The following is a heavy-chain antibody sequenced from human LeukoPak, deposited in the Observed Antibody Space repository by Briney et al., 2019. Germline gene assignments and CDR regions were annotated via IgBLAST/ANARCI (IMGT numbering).Heavy chain of an antibody. V-gene: IGHV4-59*01. D-gene: IGHD1-1*01. CDR2: IYYSGST. CDR3: ARDQKAGIDY. J-gene: IGHJ4*02. CDR1: GGSISSYY. Sequence: SETLSPTCTVSGGSISSYYWSWIRLPPGKGLEWIGYIYYSGSTNYNPSLKSRVTISVDTSKNQFSLKLSSVTAADTAVYYCARDQKAGIDYWGQGTLVTVSS.